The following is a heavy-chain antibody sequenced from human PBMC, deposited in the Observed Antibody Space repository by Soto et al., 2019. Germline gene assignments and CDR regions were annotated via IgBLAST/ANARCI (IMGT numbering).Heavy chain of an antibody. V-gene: IGHV6-1*01. Sequence: SQTLSLPCAISGDSVSSNSSACNLIRQSPSRGLEWLGRTYYRSQCYDDYAVSVKSRITINPDTSENQFSLHLNSVTPEDTAVYYCARGGLKDGYNYYFDYWGQGTLVTV. CDR3: ARGGLKDGYNYYFDY. CDR1: GDSVSSNSSA. D-gene: IGHD1-1*01. CDR2: TYYRSQCYD. J-gene: IGHJ4*02.